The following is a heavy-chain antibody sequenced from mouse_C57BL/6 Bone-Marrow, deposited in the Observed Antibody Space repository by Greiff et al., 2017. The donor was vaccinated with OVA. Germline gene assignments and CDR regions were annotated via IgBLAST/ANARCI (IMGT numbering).Heavy chain of an antibody. J-gene: IGHJ2*01. CDR2: IYPGDGDT. CDR1: GYAFSSSW. CDR3: ARSNPFDY. Sequence: QVQLKESGPELVKPGASVKISCKASGYAFSSSWMNWVKQRPGKGLEWIGRIYPGDGDTNYNGKFKGKATLTADKSSNTAYLQLSSLTSEDTAIYYCARSNPFDYWGQGTTLTVSS. V-gene: IGHV1-82*01. D-gene: IGHD4-1*01.